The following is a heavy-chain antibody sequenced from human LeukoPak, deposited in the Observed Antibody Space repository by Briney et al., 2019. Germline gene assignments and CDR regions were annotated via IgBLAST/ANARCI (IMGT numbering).Heavy chain of an antibody. CDR2: IRYDGSNK. CDR3: VKDYDVVPAAAPEFDP. V-gene: IGHV3-30*02. J-gene: IGHJ5*02. CDR1: GFTFSSYG. Sequence: GGSLRLSCAASGFTFSSYGMHWVRQAPGKGLEWVAFIRYDGSNKYYADSVKGRFTISRDNSKNTLYLQMNSLRAEDTAVYYCVKDYDVVPAAAPEFDPWGQGTLVTVSS. D-gene: IGHD2-2*01.